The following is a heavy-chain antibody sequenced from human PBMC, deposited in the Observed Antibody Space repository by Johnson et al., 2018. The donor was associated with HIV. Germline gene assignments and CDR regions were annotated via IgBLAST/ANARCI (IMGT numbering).Heavy chain of an antibody. CDR3: AKDIGGLDAFDI. CDR2: IRYDGSNK. J-gene: IGHJ3*02. CDR1: GFTFSSYG. Sequence: QVQLVESGGGVVQPGGSLRLSCAASGFTFSSYGMHWVRQAPGKGLEWVAFIRYDGSNKYYADSVNGRFTISRDNSKNTLYLQMNSLRAEDTAVYYCAKDIGGLDAFDIWGQGTMVTVSS. V-gene: IGHV3-30*02. D-gene: IGHD4-23*01.